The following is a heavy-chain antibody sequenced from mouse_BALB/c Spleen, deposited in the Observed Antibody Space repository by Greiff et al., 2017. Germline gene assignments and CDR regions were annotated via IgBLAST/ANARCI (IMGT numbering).Heavy chain of an antibody. CDR1: GYSITSGYY. Sequence: DVKLQESGPGLVKPSQSLSLTCSVTGYSITSGYYWNWIRQFPGNKLEWMGYISYDGSNNYNPSLKNRISITRDTSKNQFFLKLNSVTTEDTATYYCARGGARASYYFDYWGQGTTLTVSS. V-gene: IGHV3-6*02. J-gene: IGHJ2*01. CDR3: ARGGARASYYFDY. CDR2: ISYDGSN. D-gene: IGHD3-1*01.